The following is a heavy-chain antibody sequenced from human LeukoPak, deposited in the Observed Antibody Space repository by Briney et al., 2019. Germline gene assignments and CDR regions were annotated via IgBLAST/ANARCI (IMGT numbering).Heavy chain of an antibody. CDR2: ISYDGSNK. V-gene: IGHV3-30*18. D-gene: IGHD1-26*01. CDR1: GFTFSSYG. CDR3: AKGGLPPYYYYYGMDV. J-gene: IGHJ6*02. Sequence: PGGSLRLSCAASGFTFSSYGMHWVRQAPGKGLEGVAVISYDGSNKYYADSVKGRFTISRDNSKNTLYLQMNSLRAEDTAVYYCAKGGLPPYYYYYGMDVWGQGTTVTVSS.